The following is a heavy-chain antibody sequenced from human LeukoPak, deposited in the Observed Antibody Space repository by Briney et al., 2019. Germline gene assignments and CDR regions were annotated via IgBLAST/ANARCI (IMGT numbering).Heavy chain of an antibody. V-gene: IGHV1-2*02. Sequence: ASVKVSCKASGYTFTGYYMHWVRQAPGQGLEWMGWINPNSGGTNYAQKFQGRVTMTRDTSISTAYMELSRLRSDDTAVYYCARYYYDGSGYYYLSYDYWGQGTLVTVSS. CDR3: ARYYYDGSGYYYLSYDY. CDR2: INPNSGGT. CDR1: GYTFTGYY. J-gene: IGHJ4*02. D-gene: IGHD3-22*01.